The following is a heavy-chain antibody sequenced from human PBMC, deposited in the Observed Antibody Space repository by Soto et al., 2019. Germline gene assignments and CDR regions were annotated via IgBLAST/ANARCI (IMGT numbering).Heavy chain of an antibody. Sequence: ASVKVSCKASGYTFTNYGISWVRQAPGQGLEWMGWISAYNGNTNYAQKLQGRVTMTTDTSTNTAYMDLRSLRSDDTAVYYCARXYSQLGPTSYYYYGMDVWGQGTTVTVSS. CDR2: ISAYNGNT. J-gene: IGHJ6*02. CDR1: GYTFTNYG. V-gene: IGHV1-18*01. CDR3: ARXYSQLGPTSYYYYGMDV. D-gene: IGHD1-26*01.